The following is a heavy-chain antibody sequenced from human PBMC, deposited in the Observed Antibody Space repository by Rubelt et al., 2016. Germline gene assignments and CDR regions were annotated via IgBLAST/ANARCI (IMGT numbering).Heavy chain of an antibody. CDR1: GGSISDYY. CDR3: ARETAVTTLFYYYYMDV. Sequence: QEQLQPWGAGLLKPSETLSLTCAVSGGSISDYYWSWLRQPPGKGLEWIGAIHPSGIIAYNPSLMSGVTISVETPKNQFPLRLNSVTAADTAVYYCARETAVTTLFYYYYMDVWGKGTTVTVSS. V-gene: IGHV4-34*01. J-gene: IGHJ6*03. CDR2: IHPSGII. D-gene: IGHD4-17*01.